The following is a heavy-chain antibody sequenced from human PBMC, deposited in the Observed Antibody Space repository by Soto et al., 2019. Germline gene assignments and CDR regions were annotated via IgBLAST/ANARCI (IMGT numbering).Heavy chain of an antibody. Sequence: QVQLVQSGSEVKKPGSSVKVSCKASGGSFSSNPISWGRQPPGQGLEWMAGIIPIFATVHYAQKFQGRVTITADESTSTAYMELTSLRSEDTAVYFCARGGRGYSSAPRYYFDYWGQGTLVTVS. D-gene: IGHD5-18*01. J-gene: IGHJ4*02. CDR2: IIPIFATV. CDR1: GGSFSSNP. CDR3: ARGGRGYSSAPRYYFDY. V-gene: IGHV1-69*01.